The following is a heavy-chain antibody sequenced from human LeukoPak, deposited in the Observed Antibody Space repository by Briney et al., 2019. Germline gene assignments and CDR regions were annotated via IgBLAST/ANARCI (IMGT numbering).Heavy chain of an antibody. Sequence: GGSLRLSCAAPGFTFSSYSMNWVRQAPGKGLEWVSYISSSSSTIYYADSVKGRFTISRDNAKNSLYLQMNSLRAEDTAVYYCAREGDYDILTGYYYYMDVWGKGTTVTVSS. CDR1: GFTFSSYS. J-gene: IGHJ6*03. D-gene: IGHD3-9*01. V-gene: IGHV3-48*01. CDR2: ISSSSSTI. CDR3: AREGDYDILTGYYYYMDV.